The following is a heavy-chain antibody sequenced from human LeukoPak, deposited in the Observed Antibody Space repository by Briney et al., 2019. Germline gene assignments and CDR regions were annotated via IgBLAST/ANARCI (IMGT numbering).Heavy chain of an antibody. CDR2: INPNSGGT. J-gene: IGHJ4*02. CDR3: ARDGSGAYWDYFDY. D-gene: IGHD3-10*01. CDR1: GYPFNAYY. Sequence: ASVKVSCKAPGYPFNAYYMHWVRQAPGQGLEWMGWINPNSGGTSYAQKFQGRVTMTRDTSISTAYMELSRLNSDDTAVYYCARDGSGAYWDYFDYWGQGTLVTVSS. V-gene: IGHV1-2*02.